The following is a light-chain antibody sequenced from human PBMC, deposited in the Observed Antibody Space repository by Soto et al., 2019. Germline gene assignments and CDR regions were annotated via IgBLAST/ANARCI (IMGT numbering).Light chain of an antibody. Sequence: DIQMTQSPSSLSAFVGDRVTLTCRASQGISNQLNWYQLRPGKAPTLLIYAASSLQTGVSSRFSGSGSGKDLTLTISSLDPEDFAIYYCQQSVSTPFTFGRGTRLEIK. J-gene: IGKJ5*01. CDR2: AAS. CDR1: QGISNQ. CDR3: QQSVSTPFT. V-gene: IGKV1-39*01.